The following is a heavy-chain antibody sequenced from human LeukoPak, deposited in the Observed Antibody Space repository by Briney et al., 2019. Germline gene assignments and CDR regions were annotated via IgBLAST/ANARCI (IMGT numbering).Heavy chain of an antibody. CDR1: GGSISSYY. CDR2: IYYSGST. D-gene: IGHD6-13*01. Sequence: SETLSLTCTVSGGSISSYYWSWIRQPPGKGLEWIGYIYYSGSTNYNPSLKSRVTISVDTSKNQFSLKLSSVTAADSAIYYCARVTTAWYVIGYWGQGALVTVSS. CDR3: ARVTTAWYVIGY. V-gene: IGHV4-59*01. J-gene: IGHJ4*02.